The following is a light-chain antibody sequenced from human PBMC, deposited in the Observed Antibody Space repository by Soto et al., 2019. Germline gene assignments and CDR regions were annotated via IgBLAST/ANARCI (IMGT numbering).Light chain of an antibody. V-gene: IGLV7-46*01. CDR2: DTS. CDR1: TGTVTSGHY. Sequence: QAVVTQDPSLTVSPGGTVTLTCGSSTGTVTSGHYPYWFQQKPGQAPRALICDTSNKHSWTPARFSGSLLGGKAALTLSGAQPEDEAEYYCLLSYSGARLYVFGTGTKVTVL. CDR3: LLSYSGARLYV. J-gene: IGLJ1*01.